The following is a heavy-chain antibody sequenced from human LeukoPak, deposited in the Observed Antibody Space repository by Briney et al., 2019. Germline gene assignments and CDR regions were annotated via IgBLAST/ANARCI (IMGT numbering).Heavy chain of an antibody. CDR1: GYSFTTYW. CDR3: ARQRGASGTVSWFDP. J-gene: IGHJ5*02. D-gene: IGHD3-10*01. Sequence: ESLKISCETSGYSFTTYWIGWVRQRPGTGLEWVGAIYPDDSDTRYSPSFQGQVAISADRSIRTAYLKWNSLKASDTGMYYCARQRGASGTVSWFDPWGQGTLVTVSS. CDR2: IYPDDSDT. V-gene: IGHV5-51*01.